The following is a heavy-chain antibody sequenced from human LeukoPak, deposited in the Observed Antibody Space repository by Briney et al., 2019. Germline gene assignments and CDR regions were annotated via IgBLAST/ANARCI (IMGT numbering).Heavy chain of an antibody. CDR3: ARDKGYGYEY. J-gene: IGHJ4*02. Sequence: GGSRRLSCAASAFTFSSYWMSWVRQAPGNGLEWEANIDKDGSKKYYVESMKGRFTISRDNAKNALYLQMNSLRAEDTAVYYCARDKGYGYEYWGQGTLVTVSS. D-gene: IGHD5-18*01. CDR2: IDKDGSKK. V-gene: IGHV3-7*01. CDR1: AFTFSSYW.